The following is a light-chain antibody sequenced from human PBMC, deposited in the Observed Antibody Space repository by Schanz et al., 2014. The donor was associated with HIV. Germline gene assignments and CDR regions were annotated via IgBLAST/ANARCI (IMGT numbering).Light chain of an antibody. CDR2: EVS. J-gene: IGLJ1*01. CDR3: SSYAGSSTYV. Sequence: QSVLTQPASVSGSPGQSITISCTGTSSDVGGYNYVSWYQQHPGKAPKLMIYEVSERPSGVPDRFSGSKSGNTASLTVSGLQADDEADYYCSSYAGSSTYVFGTGTKLTVL. V-gene: IGLV2-8*01. CDR1: SSDVGGYNY.